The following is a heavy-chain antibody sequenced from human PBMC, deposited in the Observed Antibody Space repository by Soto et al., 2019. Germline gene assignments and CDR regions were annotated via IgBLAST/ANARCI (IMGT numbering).Heavy chain of an antibody. CDR3: SRAVAVPADFDY. D-gene: IGHD6-19*01. Sequence: QVQLVQSGAEEKKPGASVKVSCKASGYTFTSYAMHWVRQAPGQRLEWMGWINAGNGNTKYSQKFQGRVTITRDTSASTAYMELSSLRSEDTAVYYCSRAVAVPADFDYWGQGTLVTVSS. CDR2: INAGNGNT. J-gene: IGHJ4*02. CDR1: GYTFTSYA. V-gene: IGHV1-3*05.